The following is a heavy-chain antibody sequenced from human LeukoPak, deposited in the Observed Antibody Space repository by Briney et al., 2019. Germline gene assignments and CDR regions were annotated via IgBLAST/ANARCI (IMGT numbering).Heavy chain of an antibody. CDR3: ARDLPGNWGFDY. Sequence: SETLSLTCTVSGGSISSGGYYWSWIRQHPGNGLEWIGYIYYSGSTYYNPSLKSRVTISVDTSKNQFSLKLSSVTAADTAVYYCARDLPGNWGFDYWGQGTLVTVSS. CDR1: GGSISSGGYY. V-gene: IGHV4-31*03. CDR2: IYYSGST. J-gene: IGHJ4*02. D-gene: IGHD7-27*01.